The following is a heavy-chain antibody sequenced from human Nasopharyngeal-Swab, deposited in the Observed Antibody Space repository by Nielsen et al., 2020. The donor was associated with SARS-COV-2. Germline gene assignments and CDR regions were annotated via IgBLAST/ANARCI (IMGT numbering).Heavy chain of an antibody. CDR2: ISSSGSTI. Sequence: GGSLRLSCAASGFTFSDYYMSWIRQAPGKGLEWVSYISSSGSTIYYADSVKGRFTISRDNAKNSLYLQMNSLRAVDTAVYYCARDLNCSGGSCYYYGMDVWGQGTTVTVSS. CDR1: GFTFSDYY. J-gene: IGHJ6*02. D-gene: IGHD2-15*01. V-gene: IGHV3-11*04. CDR3: ARDLNCSGGSCYYYGMDV.